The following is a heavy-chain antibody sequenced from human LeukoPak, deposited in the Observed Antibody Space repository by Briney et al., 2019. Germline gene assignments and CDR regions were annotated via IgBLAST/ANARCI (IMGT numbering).Heavy chain of an antibody. Sequence: SETLSLTCTVSGGSISSGSYYWSWIRQPAGKGLEWIGRIYASGSTNYNPSLKSRVTISVDTSKNQFSLKLSSVTAADTAVYYCARHVTTIYFDYWGQGTLVTVPS. D-gene: IGHD4-11*01. J-gene: IGHJ4*02. CDR1: GGSISSGSYY. CDR2: IYASGST. CDR3: ARHVTTIYFDY. V-gene: IGHV4-61*02.